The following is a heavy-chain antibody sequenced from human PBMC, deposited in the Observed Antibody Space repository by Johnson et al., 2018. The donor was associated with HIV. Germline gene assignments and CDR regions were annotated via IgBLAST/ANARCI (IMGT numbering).Heavy chain of an antibody. V-gene: IGHV3-30*02. Sequence: QVQLVESGGGVVQPGGSLRLSCAASGFTFSSYGMNWVRQAPGKGLEWVAFIRYDGSNKYYTDSVKGRFTISRDNSKNTLYLQMSGLRAEDTAVYYCVRDREYGLAGGWAFDIWGQGTMVSVSS. CDR3: VRDREYGLAGGWAFDI. CDR1: GFTFSSYG. CDR2: IRYDGSNK. D-gene: IGHD6-19*01. J-gene: IGHJ3*02.